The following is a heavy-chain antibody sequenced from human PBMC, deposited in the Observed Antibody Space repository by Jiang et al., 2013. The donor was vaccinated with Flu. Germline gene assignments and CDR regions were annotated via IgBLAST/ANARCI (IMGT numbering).Heavy chain of an antibody. Sequence: VQLVESGGGLVQPGGSLRLSCAASGFTFSNYAMTWVRQAPGKGLEWVSTTRDGGNKIHYADSVRGRFTISRDNSRNTLYLQMNSLTAEDTAIYYCAKDYDFWSAARYFDLWAVAPWSLSPQ. CDR2: TRDGGNKI. V-gene: IGHV3-23*04. CDR1: GFTFSNYA. D-gene: IGHD3-3*01. J-gene: IGHJ2*01. CDR3: AKDYDFWSAARYFDL.